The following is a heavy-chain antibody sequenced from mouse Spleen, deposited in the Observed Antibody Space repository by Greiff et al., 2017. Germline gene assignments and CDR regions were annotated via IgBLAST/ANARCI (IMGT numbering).Heavy chain of an antibody. CDR3: ARDRSLTGPYWYFDV. J-gene: IGHJ1*01. Sequence: EVQLVESEGGLVQPGSSMKLSCTASGFTFSDYYMAWVRQVPEKGLEWVANINYDGSSTYYLDSLKSRFIISRDNAKNILYLQMSSLKSEDTATYYCARDRSLTGPYWYFDVWGAGTTVTVSS. V-gene: IGHV5-16*01. CDR1: GFTFSDYY. D-gene: IGHD4-1*01. CDR2: INYDGSST.